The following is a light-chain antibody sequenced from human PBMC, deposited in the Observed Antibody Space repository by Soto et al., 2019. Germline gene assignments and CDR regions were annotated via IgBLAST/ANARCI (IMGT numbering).Light chain of an antibody. CDR1: QRVLYSSNNKNY. J-gene: IGKJ1*01. CDR2: GAS. CDR3: QHYNNWPPWT. Sequence: DIVLTQSPDSLAVSLGERATINCKSSQRVLYSSNNKNYLAWYQQKPGQAPRLLIYGASIRATGIPARFSGSGSGTEFTLTISSLQSEDFAVYYCQHYNNWPPWTFGQGTKVDI. V-gene: IGKV4-1*01.